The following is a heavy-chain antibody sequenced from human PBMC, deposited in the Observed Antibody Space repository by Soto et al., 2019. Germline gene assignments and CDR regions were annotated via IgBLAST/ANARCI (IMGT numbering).Heavy chain of an antibody. Sequence: GASVKVSCKAIGYGFTRHYIHWVRQAPGQGLEWMGTIFPGGVNIAYAQKFEGRVTMTKDTSTSTVYMELNSLRAEDTAVYYCAKAISGYNAPLDHWGQGTRVTVSS. J-gene: IGHJ4*02. D-gene: IGHD1-20*01. CDR2: IFPGGVNI. CDR1: GYGFTRHY. CDR3: AKAISGYNAPLDH. V-gene: IGHV1-46*01.